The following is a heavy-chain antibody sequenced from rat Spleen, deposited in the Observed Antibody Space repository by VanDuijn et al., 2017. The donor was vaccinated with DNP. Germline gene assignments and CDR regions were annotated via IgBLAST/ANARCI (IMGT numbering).Heavy chain of an antibody. Sequence: SLKLSCAASGFTFSDYNMAWVRQAPKKGLEWVATISYDGSSTYYRDSVKGRFTISRDNAKNTLYLQMNSLRSEETATYYCTRVGYTTDYGGWFPYWGQGTLVTVSS. CDR2: ISYDGSST. CDR1: GFTFSDYN. D-gene: IGHD1-6*01. V-gene: IGHV5-7*01. J-gene: IGHJ3*01. CDR3: TRVGYTTDYGGWFPY.